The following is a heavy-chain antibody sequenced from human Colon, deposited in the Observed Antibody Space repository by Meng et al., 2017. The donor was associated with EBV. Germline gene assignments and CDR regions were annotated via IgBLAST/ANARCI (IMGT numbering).Heavy chain of an antibody. J-gene: IGHJ4*02. CDR2: RYYSGST. Sequence: QVQLQESGPGLVKPSQXLSLTCGVSGGSISSSGYYWSLIRQPPGKGLEWIGYRYYSGSTYYNPSLKSRVTISVDTSNNQFSLKLKSVTAADTAVYYCVRYSYGFDDWGQGTLVTVSS. CDR3: VRYSYGFDD. CDR1: GGSISSSGYY. D-gene: IGHD5-18*01. V-gene: IGHV4-30-4*01.